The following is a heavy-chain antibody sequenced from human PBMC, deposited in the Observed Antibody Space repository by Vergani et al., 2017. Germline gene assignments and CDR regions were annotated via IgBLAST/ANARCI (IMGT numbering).Heavy chain of an antibody. CDR2: IIPIFGTA. D-gene: IGHD3-22*01. CDR1: GGTFSSYA. J-gene: IGHJ4*02. Sequence: QVQLVQSGAEVKKPGSSVKVSCKASGGTFSSYAISWVRQAPGQGLEWMGGIIPIFGTATYAQKFQGRVAITADESTSTAYMELSSLRSEDTAVYYCARDYRGTYYYDSSGYFGYWGQGTLVTVSS. V-gene: IGHV1-69*01. CDR3: ARDYRGTYYYDSSGYFGY.